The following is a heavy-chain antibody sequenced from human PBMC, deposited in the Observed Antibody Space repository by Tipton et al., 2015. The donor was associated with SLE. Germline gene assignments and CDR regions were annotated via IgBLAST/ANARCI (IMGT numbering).Heavy chain of an antibody. V-gene: IGHV3-23*03. D-gene: IGHD6-6*01. J-gene: IGHJ4*02. CDR3: AKDRGSSSDY. CDR1: GFTFSSYA. CDR2: IYSGGST. Sequence: SLRLSCAASGFTFSSYAMSWVHQAPGRGLEWVSLIYSGGSTYYADSVKGRFTISRDNSKNTLYLQMNSLRAEDTAVYYCAKDRGSSSDYWGQGTLVTVSS.